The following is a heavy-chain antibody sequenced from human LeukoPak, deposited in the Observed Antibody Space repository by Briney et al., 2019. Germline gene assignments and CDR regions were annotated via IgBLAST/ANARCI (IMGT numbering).Heavy chain of an antibody. V-gene: IGHV3-69-1*01. J-gene: IGHJ6*03. D-gene: IGHD3-3*01. CDR2: ISAYNVI. CDR3: ARVAYYDFWSGLIPHTYYMDV. CDR1: GFTFDDYA. Sequence: GGSLRLSCAASGFTFDDYAMHWVRQAPGKGLEWISYISAYNVIYYADSVKGRFTVSRDNAKNSLFLQMNSLRAEDTAIYYCARVAYYDFWSGLIPHTYYMDVWGKGTTVIVSS.